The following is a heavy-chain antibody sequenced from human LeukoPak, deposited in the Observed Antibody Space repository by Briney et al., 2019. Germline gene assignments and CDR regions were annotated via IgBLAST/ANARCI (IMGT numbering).Heavy chain of an antibody. CDR1: GGSISSSSYY. CDR2: IYYSGST. J-gene: IGHJ5*02. CDR3: ARRYYDFWSGYLVWFDP. D-gene: IGHD3-3*01. Sequence: SETLSLTCTVSGGSISSSSYYWGWIRQPPGKGLEWIGSIYYSGSTYYNLSLKSRVTISVDTSKNQFSLKLSSVTAADTAVYYCARRYYDFWSGYLVWFDPWGQGTLVTVSS. V-gene: IGHV4-39*01.